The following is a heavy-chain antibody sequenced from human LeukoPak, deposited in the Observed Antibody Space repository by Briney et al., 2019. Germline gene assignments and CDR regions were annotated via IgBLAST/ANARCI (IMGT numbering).Heavy chain of an antibody. Sequence: AGGSLRLSCAASGFTFDDYGMSWVRQAPGKGLEWVSGINWNGGSTGYADSVKGRFTISRDNAKNSLYLQMNSLRAEDTALYYCARDPGSSPQTYYYYYYMDVWAKGPRSPSP. CDR1: GFTFDDYG. D-gene: IGHD6-6*01. J-gene: IGHJ6*03. CDR2: INWNGGST. CDR3: ARDPGSSPQTYYYYYYMDV. V-gene: IGHV3-20*04.